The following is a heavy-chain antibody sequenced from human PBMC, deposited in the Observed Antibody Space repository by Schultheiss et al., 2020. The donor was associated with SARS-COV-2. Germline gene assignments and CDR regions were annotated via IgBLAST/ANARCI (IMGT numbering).Heavy chain of an antibody. CDR2: ISGLGGTT. D-gene: IGHD2-2*02. CDR1: GFSFSNSA. CDR3: ARALFLPAAIHPQSLGY. V-gene: IGHV3-23*01. Sequence: GGSLRLSCAASGFSFSNSAMSWVRQAPGKGLEWVSAISGLGGTTYYANSVEGRFTISRDNAKNTLYLQMNSLRAEDTAVYYFARALFLPAAIHPQSLGYWGQGTLVTVSS. J-gene: IGHJ4*02.